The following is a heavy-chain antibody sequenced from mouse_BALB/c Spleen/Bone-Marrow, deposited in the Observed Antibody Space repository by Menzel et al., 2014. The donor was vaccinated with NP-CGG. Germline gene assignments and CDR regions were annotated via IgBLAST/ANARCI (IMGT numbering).Heavy chain of an antibody. D-gene: IGHD2-4*01. CDR2: ISSGSSTI. CDR1: GFTFSSFG. V-gene: IGHV5-17*02. J-gene: IGHJ3*01. Sequence: EVKVEESGGGLVQPGGSRKLSCAASGFTFSSFGMHWVRQAPKKGLEWVAYISSGSSTIYYADTVKGRFTISRDNPKNTLFLQMTSLRSEDTAMHYCARGITTGFAYWGQGTLVTVSA. CDR3: ARGITTGFAY.